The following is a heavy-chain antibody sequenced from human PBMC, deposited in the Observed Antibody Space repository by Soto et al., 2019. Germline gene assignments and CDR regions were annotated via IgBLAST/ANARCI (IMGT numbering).Heavy chain of an antibody. D-gene: IGHD6-19*01. CDR2: INHSGST. Sequence: TLSLTCAVYGGSFSGYYWSWIRQPPGKGLEWIGEINHSGSTNYNPSLKSRVTISVDTSKNQFSLKLSSVTAADTAVYYCARGRRIAFRRAVAGTGGYDYWGQGTLVTVSS. CDR3: ARGRRIAFRRAVAGTGGYDY. J-gene: IGHJ4*02. CDR1: GGSFSGYY. V-gene: IGHV4-34*01.